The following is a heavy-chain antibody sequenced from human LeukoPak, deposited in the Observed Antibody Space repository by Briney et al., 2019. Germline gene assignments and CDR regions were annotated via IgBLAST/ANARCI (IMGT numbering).Heavy chain of an antibody. J-gene: IGHJ5*02. CDR2: INHSGST. CDR3: ARMVVVSWFDP. V-gene: IGHV4-39*07. CDR1: GGSISSSSYY. D-gene: IGHD3-10*01. Sequence: SETLSLTCTVSGGSISSSSYYWGWIRQPPGKGLEWIGEINHSGSTNYNPSLKSRVTISVDTSKNQFSLKLSSVTAADTAVYYCARMVVVSWFDPWGQGTLVTVSS.